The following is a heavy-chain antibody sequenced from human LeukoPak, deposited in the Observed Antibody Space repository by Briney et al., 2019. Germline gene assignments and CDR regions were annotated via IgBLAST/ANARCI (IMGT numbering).Heavy chain of an antibody. V-gene: IGHV3-48*02. Sequence: PGGSQRLSCAASGFTLSSYNMNWVRQAPGKGLEWVSYISSSSSTIYYADSVKGRFTISRDNAKNSLYLQMNSLRDEDTAVYYCARGPVTMVRGVTDYWGQGTLVTVSS. CDR3: ARGPVTMVRGVTDY. CDR2: ISSSSSTI. CDR1: GFTLSSYN. D-gene: IGHD3-10*01. J-gene: IGHJ4*02.